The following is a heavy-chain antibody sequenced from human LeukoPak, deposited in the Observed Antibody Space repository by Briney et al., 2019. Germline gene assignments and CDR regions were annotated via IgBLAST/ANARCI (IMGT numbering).Heavy chain of an antibody. CDR3: ARKATVTTFDY. D-gene: IGHD4-11*01. CDR1: GYTFTSYG. V-gene: IGHV1-18*01. CDR2: ISAYNGNT. J-gene: IGHJ4*02. Sequence: ASVKVSCKASGYTFTSYGISWGRQAPGQGLEGMGWISAYNGNTNYAQKLQGRVTMTTDTSTSTAYMELRSLRSDDTAVYYCARKATVTTFDYWGQGTLVTVSS.